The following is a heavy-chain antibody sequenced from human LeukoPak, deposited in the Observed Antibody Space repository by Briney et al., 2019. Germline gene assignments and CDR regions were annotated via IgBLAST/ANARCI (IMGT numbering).Heavy chain of an antibody. V-gene: IGHV3-23*01. Sequence: VGSLRLSCAASGFTFSSYVMSWVREAPGKELECVSAIGGGGNGFTTYYGEFMKGRFTISRDNSKDTVYLQMNSLRAEDTAVYHCARARLGTVTGYHFDYWGQGIPVTVSS. J-gene: IGHJ4*02. D-gene: IGHD3-9*01. CDR3: ARARLGTVTGYHFDY. CDR2: IGGGGNGFTT. CDR1: GFTFSSYV.